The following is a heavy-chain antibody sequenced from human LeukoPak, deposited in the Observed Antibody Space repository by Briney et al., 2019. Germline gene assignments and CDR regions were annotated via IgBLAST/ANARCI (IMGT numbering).Heavy chain of an antibody. CDR1: GLTFRNYA. D-gene: IGHD3-22*01. Sequence: GGSLRLSCAASGLTFRNYAMTWVRQAPGKGLEWVANIKQDGSEKYYVDSVKGRFTISRDNAKNSLYLQMNSLRAEDTAVYYCAGDSSGYSDYWGQGTLVTVSS. CDR2: IKQDGSEK. CDR3: AGDSSGYSDY. V-gene: IGHV3-7*01. J-gene: IGHJ4*02.